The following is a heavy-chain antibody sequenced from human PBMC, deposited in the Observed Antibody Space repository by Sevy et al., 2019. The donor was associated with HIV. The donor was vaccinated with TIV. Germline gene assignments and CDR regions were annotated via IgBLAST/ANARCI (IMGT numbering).Heavy chain of an antibody. D-gene: IGHD3-22*01. J-gene: IGHJ4*02. CDR2: ISYDGSNK. CDR1: GFTFSSYA. V-gene: IGHV3-30*04. Sequence: GGSLRLSCAASGFTFSSYAMHWVRQAPGKGLEWVAVISYDGSNKYYADSVKGRFTTSRDNSKNTLYLQMNSLRAEDTAVYYCARGDYYDSSGVGYWGQGTLVTVSS. CDR3: ARGDYYDSSGVGY.